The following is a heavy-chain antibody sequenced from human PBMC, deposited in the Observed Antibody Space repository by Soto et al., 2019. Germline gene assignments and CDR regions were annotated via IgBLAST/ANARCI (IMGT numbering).Heavy chain of an antibody. V-gene: IGHV3-49*03. J-gene: IGHJ4*02. CDR1: GFTFGDYA. CDR2: IRSKAYGGTT. Sequence: GGSLRLSCTASGFTFGDYAMSWFRQAPGKGLEWVGFIRSKAYGGTTEYAASVKGRFTISRDDSKSIAYLQMNSLKTEDTAVYYCTSTVDYDFWSGYYVYWGQGTLVTVS. D-gene: IGHD3-3*01. CDR3: TSTVDYDFWSGYYVY.